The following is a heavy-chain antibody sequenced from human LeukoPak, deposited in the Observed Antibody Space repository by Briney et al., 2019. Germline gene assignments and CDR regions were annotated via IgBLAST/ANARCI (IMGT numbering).Heavy chain of an antibody. CDR2: MDHGVRP. V-gene: IGHV4-38-2*02. CDR3: VRDDYNNHGDV. J-gene: IGHJ4*02. Sequence: SETLSLTCAVSGYSISSGYYWGWTGHPPAKGLEWIARMDHGVRPSYNPTRTTRVTISLDTSKNQFSLKLSSVIAADTAVYYCVRDDYNNHGDVRGQGILVTVSS. CDR1: GYSISSGYY. D-gene: IGHD4-11*01.